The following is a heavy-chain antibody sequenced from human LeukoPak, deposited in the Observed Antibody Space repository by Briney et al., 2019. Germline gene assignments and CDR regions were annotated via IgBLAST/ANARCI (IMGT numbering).Heavy chain of an antibody. CDR3: ARDVPPAMGYCSGGSCYYYYMDV. V-gene: IGHV1-2*02. Sequence: GASVKVSCKASGYTFTGYYMHWVRQAPGQGLEWMGWINLKSGGTNYAGKLQGRVTMTTDTSTSTAYMELRSLRSDDTAVYYCARDVPPAMGYCSGGSCYYYYMDVWGKGTTVTVSS. CDR2: INLKSGGT. J-gene: IGHJ6*03. CDR1: GYTFTGYY. D-gene: IGHD2-15*01.